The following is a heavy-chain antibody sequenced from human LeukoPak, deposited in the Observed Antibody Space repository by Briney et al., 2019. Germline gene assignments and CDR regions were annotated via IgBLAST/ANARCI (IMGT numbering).Heavy chain of an antibody. V-gene: IGHV4-39*07. CDR3: ARDGRFPPEVLPRYFDY. J-gene: IGHJ4*02. CDR2: IYYSGST. D-gene: IGHD1-26*01. Sequence: SETLSLTCTVSGGSISSYYWGWIRQPPGKGLEWIGNIYYSGSTYYNPSLKSRVTISVETSKNQFSLKLSSVTAADTAVYYCARDGRFPPEVLPRYFDYWGQGTLVTVSS. CDR1: GGSISSYY.